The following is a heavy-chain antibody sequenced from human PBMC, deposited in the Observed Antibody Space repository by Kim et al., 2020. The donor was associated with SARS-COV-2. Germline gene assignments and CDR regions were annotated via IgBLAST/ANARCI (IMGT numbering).Heavy chain of an antibody. J-gene: IGHJ6*02. V-gene: IGHV4-59*12. CDR3: ARIDPHNYYYALDV. Sequence: YSPALKSRVTISVDTSKYRFSLRLTSVTAADTAVYYCARIDPHNYYYALDVWGQGTTVTVSS.